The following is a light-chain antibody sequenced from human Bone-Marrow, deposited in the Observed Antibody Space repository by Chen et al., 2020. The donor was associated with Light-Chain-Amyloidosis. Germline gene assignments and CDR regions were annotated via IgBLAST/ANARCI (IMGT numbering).Light chain of an antibody. CDR3: QQYNSYPLT. Sequence: DIQMTQSPSTLSTSVGDRVTITCRASQSISSWLAWYQQKPGKAPKLLIYKASSLESGVPSRFSGSGSGTEFTLTISSLQPDDLATYYCQQYNSYPLTFGGGTKVEIK. V-gene: IGKV1-5*03. CDR2: KAS. J-gene: IGKJ4*01. CDR1: QSISSW.